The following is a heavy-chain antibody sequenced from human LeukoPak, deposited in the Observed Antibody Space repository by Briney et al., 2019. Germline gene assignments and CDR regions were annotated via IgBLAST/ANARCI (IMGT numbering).Heavy chain of an antibody. J-gene: IGHJ3*02. CDR2: ISSSSSTI. CDR1: GFTFSSYS. V-gene: IGHV3-48*04. D-gene: IGHD3-3*01. Sequence: PGGSLRLSCAASGFTFSSYSMNWVRQAPGKGLEWVSYISSSSSTIYYADSVKGRFTISRDNAKNSLYLQMNSLRAEDTAVYYCARGDVYDFWSGYYLGPFDIWGQGTMVTVSS. CDR3: ARGDVYDFWSGYYLGPFDI.